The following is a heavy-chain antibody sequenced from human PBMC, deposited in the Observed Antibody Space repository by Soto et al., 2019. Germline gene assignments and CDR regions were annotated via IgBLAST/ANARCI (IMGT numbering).Heavy chain of an antibody. V-gene: IGHV1-3*01. CDR3: ARAEPFPPSGLRYFDWVPFDY. CDR1: GYTFTSYA. CDR2: INAGNGNT. Sequence: GASVKVSCKASGYTFTSYAMHWVRQAPGQRLEWMGWINAGNGNTKYSQKFQGRVTITRDTSASTAYMELSSLRSEDTAVYYCARAEPFPPSGLRYFDWVPFDYWGQGTLVTVSS. D-gene: IGHD3-9*01. J-gene: IGHJ4*02.